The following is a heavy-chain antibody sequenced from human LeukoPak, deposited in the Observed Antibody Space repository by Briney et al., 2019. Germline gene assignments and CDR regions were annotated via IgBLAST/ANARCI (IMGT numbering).Heavy chain of an antibody. CDR2: IRYDTSNK. CDR3: AKDALFVGAIYYFDY. CDR1: GFTFSSYG. D-gene: IGHD1-26*01. Sequence: PGGSLTLSCAASGFTFSSYGMHWVRQAPGKGLEWVAFIRYDTSNKYYADSVKGRFTISRDNSKNTLFLQMNSLRAEDTAVYYCAKDALFVGAIYYFDYWGQGTLVTVSS. V-gene: IGHV3-30*02. J-gene: IGHJ4*02.